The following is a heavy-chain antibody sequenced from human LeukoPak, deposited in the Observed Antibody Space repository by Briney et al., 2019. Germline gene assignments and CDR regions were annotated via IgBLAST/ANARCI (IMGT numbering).Heavy chain of an antibody. V-gene: IGHV2-5*01. CDR1: GLSLSTPGVG. J-gene: IGHJ6*02. CDR3: GHRRQSFDYHGVDV. Sequence: SGPTVVKPTQTLTLTCTFSGLSLSTPGVGVVWIRQPPGKALEWHGVTYWNGDKRYNPSLSSRLTITKDTSRNQEVLTMTNMVPVDTGTYYCGHRRQSFDYHGVDVWGQGTTVTVSS. D-gene: IGHD6-19*01. CDR2: TYWNGDK.